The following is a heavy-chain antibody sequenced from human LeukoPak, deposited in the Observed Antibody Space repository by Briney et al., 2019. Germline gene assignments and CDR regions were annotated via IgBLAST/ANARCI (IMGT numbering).Heavy chain of an antibody. D-gene: IGHD5-12*01. J-gene: IGHJ4*02. CDR1: GGSISSHY. CDR2: IYYSGST. CDR3: ARSQGGSSDY. V-gene: IGHV4-59*11. Sequence: SSETLSLTCTVSGGSISSHYWSWIRQPPGKGLEWIGYIYYSGSTNYNPSLKSRVTISVDTSKNQFSLKLSSVTAADTAVYYCARSQGGSSDYWGQGTLVTVSS.